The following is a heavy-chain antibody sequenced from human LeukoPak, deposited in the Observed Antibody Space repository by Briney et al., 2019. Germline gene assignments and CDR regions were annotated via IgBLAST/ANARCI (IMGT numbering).Heavy chain of an antibody. D-gene: IGHD6-13*01. CDR2: ISGSGLPT. V-gene: IGHV3-23*01. Sequence: PGGSLRLSCAGSGFTFSAYAMSWVRQAPGKGLEWVSGISGSGLPTYYADSVMGRFTISRDNSKNTLFLHMDSLRAEDTAVYYCAKSKGYSSPTYFGPWGQGTLVTVSS. CDR1: GFTFSAYA. CDR3: AKSKGYSSPTYFGP. J-gene: IGHJ5*02.